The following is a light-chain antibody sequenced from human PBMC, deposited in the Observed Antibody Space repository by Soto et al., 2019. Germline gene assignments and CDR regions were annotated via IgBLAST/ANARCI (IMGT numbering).Light chain of an antibody. CDR3: QQGFSAPPWT. Sequence: DIQMTQSPYSLSASVGDRITITCRSSQSINNYLNWYQQRPGKAPKVIIYDASSLQSGVPSRFRGSGSGTDFALTISSLQPEDFATYYCQQGFSAPPWTFGQGTKVEI. CDR1: QSINNY. CDR2: DAS. V-gene: IGKV1-39*01. J-gene: IGKJ1*01.